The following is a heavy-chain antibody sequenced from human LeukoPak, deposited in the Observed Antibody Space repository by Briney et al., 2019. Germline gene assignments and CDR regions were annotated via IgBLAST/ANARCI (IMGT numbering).Heavy chain of an antibody. CDR3: ARWIAVASYNWFDP. CDR2: INPNSGGT. D-gene: IGHD6-19*01. J-gene: IGHJ5*02. V-gene: IGHV1-2*02. Sequence: EASVKVSCKASGGTFSSYAISWVRQAPGQGLEWMGWINPNSGGTNYAQKFQGRVTMTRDTSISTAYMELSRLRSDDTAVYYCARWIAVASYNWFDPWGQGTLVTVSS. CDR1: GGTFSSYA.